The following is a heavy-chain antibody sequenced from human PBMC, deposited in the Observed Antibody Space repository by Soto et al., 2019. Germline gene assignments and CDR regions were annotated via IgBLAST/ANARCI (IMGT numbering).Heavy chain of an antibody. CDR3: ARDLYCSSGWYCDNDAFDL. Sequence: QVQLVQSGADVKKPGASVKVSCKASGYNFTSYGISWVRQAPGQGLEWMGWISTHNDRTKYARRFQDRVTMTTETPTSTAYMELGSLRSDDTAVYYCARDLYCSSGWYCDNDAFDLWGQGTVVTVSS. CDR2: ISTHNDRT. CDR1: GYNFTSYG. V-gene: IGHV1-18*01. J-gene: IGHJ3*01. D-gene: IGHD6-13*01.